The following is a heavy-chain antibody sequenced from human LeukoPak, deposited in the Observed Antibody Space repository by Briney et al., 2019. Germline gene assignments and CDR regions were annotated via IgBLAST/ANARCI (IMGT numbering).Heavy chain of an antibody. CDR2: IYPADSDT. V-gene: IGHV5-51*01. D-gene: IGHD3-10*01. CDR3: ARQSRDGSKTRGYYFDY. CDR1: GYIFTHYW. Sequence: AGESLKISCQVSGYIFTHYWIGWVRQMPGKGLESMGIIYPADSDTTYSPSFQGQVTISADKSISTVYLQWSSLKASDTAMYYCARQSRDGSKTRGYYFDYWGQGTPVTVFS. J-gene: IGHJ4*02.